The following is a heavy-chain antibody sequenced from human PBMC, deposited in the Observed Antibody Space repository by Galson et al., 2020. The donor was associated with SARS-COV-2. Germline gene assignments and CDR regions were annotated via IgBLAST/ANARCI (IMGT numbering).Heavy chain of an antibody. V-gene: IGHV3-30-3*01. Sequence: TGGSLRLSCAASGFTFSSYAMHWVRQAPGKGLEWVAVISYDGSNKYYADSVKGRFTISRDNSKNTLYLQMNSLRAEDTAVYYCARGGLRAELLWFGELSGAEYFQHWGQGTLVTVSS. CDR2: ISYDGSNK. D-gene: IGHD3-10*01. CDR1: GFTFSSYA. CDR3: ARGGLRAELLWFGELSGAEYFQH. J-gene: IGHJ1*01.